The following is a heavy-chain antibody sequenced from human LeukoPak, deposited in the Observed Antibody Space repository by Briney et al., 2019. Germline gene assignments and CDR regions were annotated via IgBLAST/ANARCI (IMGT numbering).Heavy chain of an antibody. CDR1: GGSISSYY. CDR3: ARHGPLYDIWSAQFYFDY. J-gene: IGHJ4*02. CDR2: IYYSGST. D-gene: IGHD3-3*01. V-gene: IGHV4-59*08. Sequence: SETLSLTCTVSGGSISSYYWSWIRQPPGKGLEWIGYIYYSGSTNYNPSLKSRVTISVDTSKNQFPLKLSSVTAADTAVYYCARHGPLYDIWSAQFYFDYWGQGTLVTVSS.